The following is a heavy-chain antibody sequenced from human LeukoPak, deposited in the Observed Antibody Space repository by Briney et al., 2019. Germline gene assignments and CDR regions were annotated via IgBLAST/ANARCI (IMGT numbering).Heavy chain of an antibody. V-gene: IGHV3-23*01. CDR3: AKLLDNYYYYGMDV. J-gene: IGHJ6*02. D-gene: IGHD1-1*01. CDR2: ISGSGGST. CDR1: GFTFSTYA. Sequence: GSLRLSCAASGFTFSTYAMSWVRQAPGKGLEWVSFISGSGGSTYYADSVKGRFTISRDNSKNTLNLQMNSLRAEDTAVYYCAKLLDNYYYYGMDVWGQGTTVTVSS.